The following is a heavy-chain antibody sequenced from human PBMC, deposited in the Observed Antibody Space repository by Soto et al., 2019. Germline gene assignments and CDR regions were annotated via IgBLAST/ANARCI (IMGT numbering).Heavy chain of an antibody. CDR3: ARPGYSSSWTFGDGMDV. CDR1: GFTFSSYS. CDR2: ISSSSSTI. Sequence: GGSLRLSCAASGFTFSSYSMNWVRQAPGKGLEWVSYISSSSSTIYYADSVKGRFTIPRDNSKNTLYLQMNSLRAEDTAVYYCARPGYSSSWTFGDGMDVWGQGTTVTVSS. V-gene: IGHV3-48*01. D-gene: IGHD6-13*01. J-gene: IGHJ6*02.